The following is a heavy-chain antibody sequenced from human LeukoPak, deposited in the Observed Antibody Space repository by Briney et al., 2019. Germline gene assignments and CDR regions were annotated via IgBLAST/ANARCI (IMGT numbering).Heavy chain of an antibody. CDR3: ARGRYSGGWYFDY. CDR1: GGSISSYY. CDR2: IYYSGST. V-gene: IGHV4-59*01. J-gene: IGHJ4*02. D-gene: IGHD6-19*01. Sequence: PSETLSLTCTVSGGSISSYYWSWIRQPPGKGLEWIGYIYYSGSTNYNPSLKSRVTISVDTFKNQFSLKLSSVTAADTAVYYCARGRYSGGWYFDYWGQGTLVTVSS.